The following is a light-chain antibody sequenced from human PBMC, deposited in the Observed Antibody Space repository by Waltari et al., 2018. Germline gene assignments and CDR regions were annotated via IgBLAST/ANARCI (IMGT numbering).Light chain of an antibody. V-gene: IGLV2-14*03. CDR1: NSAALGGYRY. Sequence: QSALTQPASVSGSPGQSIPISCTGPNSAALGGYRYLSWYQQHPGKAPKLIIYGVSNRPSGVSTRFSGSRSGNTASLTISGLQAEDEADYYCSSYASSSSVVFGGGTKLTVL. CDR2: GVS. J-gene: IGLJ2*01. CDR3: SSYASSSSVV.